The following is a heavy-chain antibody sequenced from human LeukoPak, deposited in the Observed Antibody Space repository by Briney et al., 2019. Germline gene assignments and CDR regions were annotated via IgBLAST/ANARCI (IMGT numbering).Heavy chain of an antibody. CDR1: GGSISTYY. J-gene: IGHJ3*02. D-gene: IGHD1/OR15-1a*01. Sequence: SETLSLTCTVSGGSISTYYWSWIRQPPGKGLGWIGYIYYSGSTYYNPSLKSRVTISVDTSKNQFSLKLNGATAADTAVYYCARNKPLDPFDIWGQGTMVTVSS. V-gene: IGHV4-59*01. CDR3: ARNKPLDPFDI. CDR2: IYYSGST.